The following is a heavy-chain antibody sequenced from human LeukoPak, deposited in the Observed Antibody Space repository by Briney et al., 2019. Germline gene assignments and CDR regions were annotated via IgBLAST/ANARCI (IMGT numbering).Heavy chain of an antibody. Sequence: GGSLRLSCAASGFTFSSYAMHWVRQAPGKGLEWVAVISYDGSNKYYADSVKGRFTISRDNSKNTLYLQMNSLRAEDTAVYYCAKTPDVDTAYFDHWGQGTLVTVSS. CDR3: AKTPDVDTAYFDH. J-gene: IGHJ4*02. V-gene: IGHV3-30-3*02. CDR1: GFTFSSYA. CDR2: ISYDGSNK. D-gene: IGHD5-18*01.